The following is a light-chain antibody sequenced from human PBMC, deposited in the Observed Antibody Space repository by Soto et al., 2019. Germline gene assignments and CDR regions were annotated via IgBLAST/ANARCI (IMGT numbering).Light chain of an antibody. CDR1: QSVSSN. V-gene: IGKV3-15*01. J-gene: IGKJ2*01. Sequence: EIVMTQSPATLSVSPGERVTLSCRASQSVSSNLVWYQQKPGQAPRLVIYGASTRATGIPARFSGSGSGTGFTLTITSLQSEDFAVYYCQQYNAWPPDYTFGQGTKLEIK. CDR3: QQYNAWPPDYT. CDR2: GAS.